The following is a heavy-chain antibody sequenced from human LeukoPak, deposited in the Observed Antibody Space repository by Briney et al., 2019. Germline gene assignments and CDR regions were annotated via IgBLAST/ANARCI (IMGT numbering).Heavy chain of an antibody. V-gene: IGHV3-7*01. CDR1: GFTFSNFW. CDR3: ARAYCSGDTCLFDY. J-gene: IGHJ4*02. D-gene: IGHD2-15*01. Sequence: GGSLRLSCAASGFTFSNFWMSWVRQAPGKGLEWVANIQLDGSAKYYVDSVKGRFTISRDNAKKSLSLQMNSLRAEDTARYYCARAYCSGDTCLFDYWGQGTLVTVSS. CDR2: IQLDGSAK.